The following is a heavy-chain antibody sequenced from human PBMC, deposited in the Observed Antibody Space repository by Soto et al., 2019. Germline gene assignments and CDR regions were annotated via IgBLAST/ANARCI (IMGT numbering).Heavy chain of an antibody. Sequence: PGESLKISCKGSGYSFTSYWISWVRQMPGKGLEWMGRIDPSDSYTNYSPSFQGHVTISADKSISTAYLQWSSLKASDTAMYYCARHHIVVGASSDYGMDVWGQGTTVTSP. D-gene: IGHD1-26*01. CDR3: ARHHIVVGASSDYGMDV. CDR2: IDPSDSYT. CDR1: GYSFTSYW. V-gene: IGHV5-10-1*01. J-gene: IGHJ6*02.